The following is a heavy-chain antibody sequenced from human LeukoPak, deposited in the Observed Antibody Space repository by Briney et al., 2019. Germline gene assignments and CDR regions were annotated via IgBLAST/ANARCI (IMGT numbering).Heavy chain of an antibody. CDR1: GASISSSSYY. CDR2: IYYSGST. CDR3: ARVGIDVAGKVAGPWDY. Sequence: SETLSLTCTVSGASISSSSYYWGWIRQPPGKGLEWIVSIYYSGSTYYNPSLKSRVTISVDTSKNQFSLKLSSVTAADTAVYYCARVGIDVAGKVAGPWDYWGQGTLVTVSS. J-gene: IGHJ4*02. D-gene: IGHD6-19*01. V-gene: IGHV4-39*07.